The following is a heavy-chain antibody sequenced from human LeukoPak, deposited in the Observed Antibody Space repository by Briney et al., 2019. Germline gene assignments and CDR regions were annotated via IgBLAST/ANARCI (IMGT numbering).Heavy chain of an antibody. CDR3: ARGSTSCYYCDAGAFDI. CDR1: GGSISSSSYY. J-gene: IGHJ3*02. V-gene: IGHV4-39*07. Sequence: SETLSLTCTVSGGSISSSSYYWGWIRQPPGKGLEWIGSIYYSGSTYYNPSLKSRVTISVDTSKNQFSLKLSSVTAADTAVYYCARGSTSCYYCDAGAFDIWGQGTMVTVSS. D-gene: IGHD2-2*01. CDR2: IYYSGST.